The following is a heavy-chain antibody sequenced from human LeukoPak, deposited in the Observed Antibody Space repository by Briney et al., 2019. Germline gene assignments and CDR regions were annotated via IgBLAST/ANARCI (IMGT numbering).Heavy chain of an antibody. CDR3: ARDKVTY. Sequence: PGGSLRLSCAASGFTFSSYEMSWVRQTPGKGLEWVAHINQDGSEKYYVDSVKGRFTISRDNAKNSLHLQMNSLRSEDTAVYYCARDKVTYWGQGILVTVSS. CDR2: INQDGSEK. V-gene: IGHV3-7*01. CDR1: GFTFSSYE. J-gene: IGHJ4*02.